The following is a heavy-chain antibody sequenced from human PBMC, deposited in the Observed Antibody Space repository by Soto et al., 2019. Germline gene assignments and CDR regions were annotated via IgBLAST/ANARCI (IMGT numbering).Heavy chain of an antibody. Sequence: GESLRLPCAAAGVTFGDYGRHRVRQAPGKGLVWVARINTDGSSTSYADSVKGRFTISRDNAKDTLYLQMNSLRVEDTAVYYCARDPATAPFDCWGQGTLVTV. J-gene: IGHJ4*02. V-gene: IGHV3-74*01. D-gene: IGHD2-21*02. CDR1: GVTFGDYG. CDR3: ARDPATAPFDC. CDR2: INTDGSST.